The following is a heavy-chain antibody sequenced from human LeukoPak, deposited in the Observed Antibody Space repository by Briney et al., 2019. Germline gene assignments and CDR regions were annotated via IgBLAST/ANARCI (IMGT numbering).Heavy chain of an antibody. CDR2: ISGSGGST. Sequence: PGGSLRLSCAASGFTFSSYAMNWVRQAPGKGLEWVSAISGSGGSTYYADSVKGRFTISRDNSKNTLYLQMNSLRAEDTAVYYCAKDLFGVTSYDYWGQGTLVTVSS. CDR3: AKDLFGVTSYDY. V-gene: IGHV3-23*01. D-gene: IGHD4-17*01. J-gene: IGHJ4*02. CDR1: GFTFSSYA.